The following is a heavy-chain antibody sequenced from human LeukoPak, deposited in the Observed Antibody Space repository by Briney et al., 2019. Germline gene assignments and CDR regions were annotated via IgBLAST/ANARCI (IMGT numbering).Heavy chain of an antibody. D-gene: IGHD3-10*01. CDR3: ARASGSYYDFDY. J-gene: IGHJ4*02. CDR2: IGVAGDT. CDR1: GFTFSSYD. V-gene: IGHV3-13*04. Sequence: PGGSLRLSCAASGFTFSSYDLHWVRQATGKGLEWVSAIGVAGDTYYPDSVKGRFTTSRENAKNSLYLQMNSLRAGDTAVYYCARASGSYYDFDYWGQGTLVTVSS.